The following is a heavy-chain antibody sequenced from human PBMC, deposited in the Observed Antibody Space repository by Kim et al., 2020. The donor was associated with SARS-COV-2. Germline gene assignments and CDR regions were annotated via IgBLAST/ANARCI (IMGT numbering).Heavy chain of an antibody. V-gene: IGHV4-39*01. CDR1: GGSISSSSYY. CDR3: ARQAGLRYFDWLLGDDY. J-gene: IGHJ4*02. D-gene: IGHD3-9*01. Sequence: SETLSLTCTVSGGSISSSSYYWGWIRQPPGKGLEWIGSIYYSGSTYYNPSLKSRVTISVDTSKNQFSLKLSSVTAADTAVYYCARQAGLRYFDWLLGDDYWGQGTLVTVSS. CDR2: IYYSGST.